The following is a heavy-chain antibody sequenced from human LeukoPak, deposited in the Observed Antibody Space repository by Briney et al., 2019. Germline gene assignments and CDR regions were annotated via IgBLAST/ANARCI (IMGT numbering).Heavy chain of an antibody. CDR3: ARHYYGSSGYYYFDY. D-gene: IGHD3-22*01. CDR1: GYSFSNYW. V-gene: IGHV5-51*01. Sequence: GESLKISCKGSGYSFSNYWIGWVRQMPGRGLEWMGIIYPGDSHTTYSPSFEGQVPISADMSISSAYLQWSSLKASDTAMYYCARHYYGSSGYYYFDYWGQGTLVTVSS. J-gene: IGHJ4*02. CDR2: IYPGDSHT.